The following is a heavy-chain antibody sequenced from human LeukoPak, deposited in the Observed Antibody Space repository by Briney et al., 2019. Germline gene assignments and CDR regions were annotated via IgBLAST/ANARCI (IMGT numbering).Heavy chain of an antibody. CDR3: ARGRPLLYSSGWSSDY. CDR2: ISWNSGSI. V-gene: IGHV3-9*01. CDR1: GFIFNNYA. J-gene: IGHJ4*02. Sequence: GGSLRLSCAGSGFIFNNYAMHWVRQPPGKGLEWVSGISWNSGSIDYADSVKGRFTISRDNAKNSLYLQANSLRAEDTAVYYCARGRPLLYSSGWSSDYWGQGALVTVSS. D-gene: IGHD6-19*01.